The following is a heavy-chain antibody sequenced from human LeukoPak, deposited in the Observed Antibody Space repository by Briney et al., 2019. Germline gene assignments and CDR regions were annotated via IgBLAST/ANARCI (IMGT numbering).Heavy chain of an antibody. CDR3: AGGPVTTYYYYYGMDV. D-gene: IGHD4-17*01. Sequence: PSETLSLTCAVYGGSFSGYYWSWIRQPPGKGLEWIGEINHSGSTNYNPSLKSRVTISVDTSKNQFSLKLSSVTAADTAVYYCAGGPVTTYYYYYGMDVWGQGTTVTVSS. V-gene: IGHV4-34*01. J-gene: IGHJ6*02. CDR2: INHSGST. CDR1: GGSFSGYY.